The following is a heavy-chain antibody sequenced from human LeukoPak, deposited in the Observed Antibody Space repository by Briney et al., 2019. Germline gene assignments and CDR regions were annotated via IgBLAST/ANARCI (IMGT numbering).Heavy chain of an antibody. J-gene: IGHJ6*02. Sequence: SETLSLTCDVYGSSFSGYYWTWIRQPPGQGLEWIGEIIHSGHADYNPSLRGRVTISVDTSKNQFSLKLSSVTAADTAVYYCASARGSRYCTTTSCHYYYYGLDVWGQGATVTVSS. V-gene: IGHV4-34*12. D-gene: IGHD2-8*01. CDR1: GSSFSGYY. CDR3: ASARGSRYCTTTSCHYYYYGLDV. CDR2: IIHSGHA.